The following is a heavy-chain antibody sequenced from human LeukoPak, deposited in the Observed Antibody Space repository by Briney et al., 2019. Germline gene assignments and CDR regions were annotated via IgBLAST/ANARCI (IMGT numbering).Heavy chain of an antibody. CDR3: AKGPMVRGVISPFDY. V-gene: IGHV3-21*01. D-gene: IGHD3-10*01. Sequence: GGSLRLSCAASGFTFSNYSMNWVRQAPGKGLEWVSSISSRSTYIFYADSVKGRFTISRDNARNSLYLQMNSLRAEDTAVYYCAKGPMVRGVISPFDYWGQGTLVTVSS. CDR2: ISSRSTYI. J-gene: IGHJ4*02. CDR1: GFTFSNYS.